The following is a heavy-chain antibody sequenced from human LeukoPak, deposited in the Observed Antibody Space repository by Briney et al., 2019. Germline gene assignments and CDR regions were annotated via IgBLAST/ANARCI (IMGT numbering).Heavy chain of an antibody. CDR3: ARHLLEMTSTPRSDAFDI. D-gene: IGHD5-24*01. J-gene: IGHJ3*02. CDR1: GYSFTSYW. CDR2: IYPNDSDT. Sequence: GESLKISCKGSGYSFTSYWIGWVRQMPGKGLEWMGIIYPNDSDTRYSPSFQGQVTISADKSISTAYLQWSSLKASDTAMYYCARHLLEMTSTPRSDAFDIWGQGTMVTVSS. V-gene: IGHV5-51*01.